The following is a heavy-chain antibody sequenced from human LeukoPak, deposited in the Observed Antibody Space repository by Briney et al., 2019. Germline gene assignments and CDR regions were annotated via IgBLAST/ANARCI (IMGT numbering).Heavy chain of an antibody. Sequence: TVKLSRKSSGYTFTSYAMHWVRQAPGQRLEWMGWINAGSGNTKYSQNFQDRVTITRDTSASTAYMELSSLRSEDTAVYYCARDGAAAGTPGFDPWGQGTLVTVSS. J-gene: IGHJ5*02. D-gene: IGHD6-13*01. V-gene: IGHV1-3*01. CDR2: INAGSGNT. CDR3: ARDGAAAGTPGFDP. CDR1: GYTFTSYA.